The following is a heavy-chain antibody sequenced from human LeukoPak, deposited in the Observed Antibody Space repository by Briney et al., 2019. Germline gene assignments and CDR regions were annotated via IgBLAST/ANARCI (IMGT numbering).Heavy chain of an antibody. Sequence: GGSLRLSCAASGFTFSGSALHWVRQASGKGLEWLGRIRSNTNNYATAYAASVKGRFTISRDDSKNTAYLQMNSLKTEDTAVYYCTGFDVWGKGTTVTVSS. CDR3: TGFDV. CDR2: IRSNTNNYAT. CDR1: GFTFSGSA. J-gene: IGHJ6*04. V-gene: IGHV3-73*01.